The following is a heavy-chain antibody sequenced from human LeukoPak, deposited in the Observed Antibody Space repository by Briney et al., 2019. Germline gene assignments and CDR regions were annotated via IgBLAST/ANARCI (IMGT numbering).Heavy chain of an antibody. Sequence: GGSLRLSCAASGFTFSSYAMSWVRQAPGKGLEWVSAISGSGGSTYYADSVKGRFTISRDNSKNTLYLQMNSLRAEDTAVYYCARGGSGSYYPFDYWGQGTLVTVSS. J-gene: IGHJ4*02. CDR1: GFTFSSYA. CDR2: ISGSGGST. V-gene: IGHV3-23*01. D-gene: IGHD3-10*01. CDR3: ARGGSGSYYPFDY.